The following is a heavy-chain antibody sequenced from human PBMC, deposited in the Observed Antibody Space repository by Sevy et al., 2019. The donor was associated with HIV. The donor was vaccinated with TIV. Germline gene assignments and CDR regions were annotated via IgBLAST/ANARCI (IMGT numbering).Heavy chain of an antibody. V-gene: IGHV4-31*03. CDR1: GGSISSDAYY. Sequence: SETLSLTCTVSGGSISSDAYYWSWIRQHPGKGLEWIGYIYYSASTYYNPSRKSRVTISVDTSKNQFSLSLSSVTAADTAVYYCASALYYYDSSGYYLGDAFDIWGQGTMVTVSS. CDR2: IYYSAST. D-gene: IGHD3-22*01. CDR3: ASALYYYDSSGYYLGDAFDI. J-gene: IGHJ3*02.